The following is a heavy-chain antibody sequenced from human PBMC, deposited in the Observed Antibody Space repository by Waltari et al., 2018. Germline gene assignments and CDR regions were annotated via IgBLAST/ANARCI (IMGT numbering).Heavy chain of an antibody. CDR2: INHSGST. CDR3: ARGRHRETWIQLWLLDY. J-gene: IGHJ4*02. Sequence: QVQLQQWGAGLLKPSATLSLTCAVYGGSFSGYYWSWIRQPPGKGLEWIGEINHSGSTNSNPSLNSRVTISVDTSKNQCSRKLSSVTAADTAVYYCARGRHRETWIQLWLLDYWGQGTLVTVSS. D-gene: IGHD5-18*01. V-gene: IGHV4-34*01. CDR1: GGSFSGYY.